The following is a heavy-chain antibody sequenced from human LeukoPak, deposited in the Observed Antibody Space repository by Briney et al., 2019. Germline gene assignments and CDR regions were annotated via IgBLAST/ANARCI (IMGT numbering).Heavy chain of an antibody. CDR2: ISSNGGST. J-gene: IGHJ3*02. CDR3: ARVSYYYDSSGYYHYHDAFDI. Sequence: GGSLRLSCSASGFTFSSYAMHWVRQAPGKGLEYVSAISSNGGSTYYADSVKGRFTISRDNSKNTLYLQMNSLRAEDTAVYYCARVSYYYDSSGYYHYHDAFDIWGQGTMVTVSS. V-gene: IGHV3-64*04. D-gene: IGHD3-22*01. CDR1: GFTFSSYA.